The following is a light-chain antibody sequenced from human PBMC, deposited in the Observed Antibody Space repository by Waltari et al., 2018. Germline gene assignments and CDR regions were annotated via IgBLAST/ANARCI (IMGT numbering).Light chain of an antibody. CDR3: HHYDGYSRT. J-gene: IGKJ1*01. V-gene: IGKV1-5*03. CDR1: QHISAW. Sequence: DIQLTQSPSTLSASIGDRVTITCRASQHISAWLACYQQKPGKAPKLLIYKSSSSGSGVSSMFTGSGSGTDFTLTISGLQPDDFATYYCHHYDGYSRTFGQGTRVEVK. CDR2: KSS.